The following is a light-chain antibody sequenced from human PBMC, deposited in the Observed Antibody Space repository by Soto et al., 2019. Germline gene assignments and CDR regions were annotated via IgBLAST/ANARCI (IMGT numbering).Light chain of an antibody. Sequence: EIVLTQSPATLSLSPGERATLSCRASQSVSSNLGWYQQKPGQAPRLLIYGTSSRATGIPARFSGSGSGTEFTLTISSLQSEDFAVYYCQQYNNWPMWTFGQGTKVDIK. V-gene: IGKV3-15*01. CDR1: QSVSSN. J-gene: IGKJ1*01. CDR3: QQYNNWPMWT. CDR2: GTS.